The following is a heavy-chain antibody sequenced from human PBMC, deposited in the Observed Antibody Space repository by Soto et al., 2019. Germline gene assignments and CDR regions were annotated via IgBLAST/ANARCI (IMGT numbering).Heavy chain of an antibody. D-gene: IGHD6-13*01. V-gene: IGHV3-53*01. CDR2: IYSGGST. Sequence: GGSLRLSCAASGFTVSSNYMSWVRQAPGKGLEWVSVIYSGGSTYYADSVKGRFTISRDNSKNTLYLQMNSLRAEDTAVYYCARATTNSSWYPYFDYWGQGTLVTVSS. CDR3: ARATTNSSWYPYFDY. J-gene: IGHJ4*02. CDR1: GFTVSSNY.